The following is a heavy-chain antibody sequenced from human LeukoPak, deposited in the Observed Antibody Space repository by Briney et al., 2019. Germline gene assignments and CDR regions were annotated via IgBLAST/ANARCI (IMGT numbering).Heavy chain of an antibody. D-gene: IGHD2-2*02. CDR1: GGSISSYY. CDR3: AREYCSSTSCYKGWDAFDI. Sequence: SETLSLTCTVSGGSISSYYWSWIRQPPGKGLEGIGYIYYSGSTNYNPSLKSRVTISVDTSKNQFSLKLSSVTAADTAVYYCAREYCSSTSCYKGWDAFDIWGQGTMVTVSS. J-gene: IGHJ3*02. CDR2: IYYSGST. V-gene: IGHV4-59*01.